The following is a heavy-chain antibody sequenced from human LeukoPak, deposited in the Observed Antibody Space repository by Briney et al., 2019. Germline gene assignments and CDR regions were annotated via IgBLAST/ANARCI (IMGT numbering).Heavy chain of an antibody. CDR2: IHSSGSA. J-gene: IGHJ4*01. V-gene: IGHV4-59*08. D-gene: IGHD3-22*01. Sequence: PSETLSLTCTVSGASINNNFWTWIRQPPGKGLEWIGYIHSSGSANYNPSLKSRVIISGDTSKNQISLNLTSVTAADTAVYFCARHRDYYDIWGHGTLVTVSS. CDR1: GASINNNF. CDR3: ARHRDYYDI.